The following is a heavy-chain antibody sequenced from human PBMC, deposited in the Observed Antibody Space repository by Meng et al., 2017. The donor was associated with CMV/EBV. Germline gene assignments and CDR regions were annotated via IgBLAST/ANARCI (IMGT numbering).Heavy chain of an antibody. CDR1: GFSLSTSGMG. D-gene: IGHD6-6*01. J-gene: IGHJ6*02. V-gene: IGHV2-70*20. CDR2: IDWDDDK. Sequence: SGPTLVKPTQTLTPTCTFSGFSLSTSGMGVSWVRQPPGKALEWLALIDWDDDKYYSTSLKTRLTISKDTSKNQVVLTMTNMDPVDTATYYCARTPQLAGYYYYGMDVWGQGTTVTVSS. CDR3: ARTPQLAGYYYYGMDV.